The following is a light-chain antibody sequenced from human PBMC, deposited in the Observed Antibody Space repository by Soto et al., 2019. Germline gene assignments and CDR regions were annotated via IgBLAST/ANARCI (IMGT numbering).Light chain of an antibody. V-gene: IGKV1-39*01. J-gene: IGKJ1*01. CDR1: RSISSY. Sequence: DIQMTQSPSSLSASVGDRVTITCRASRSISSYLNWYQQKPGKAPKLLIYAASSLQSGVPSRFSGSGSRTDFTLTISSLQPEDFATYYCQQSYSTPRTFGQGTKVDIK. CDR3: QQSYSTPRT. CDR2: AAS.